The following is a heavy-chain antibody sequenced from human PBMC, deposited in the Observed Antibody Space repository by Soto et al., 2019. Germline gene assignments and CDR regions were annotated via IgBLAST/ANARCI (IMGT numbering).Heavy chain of an antibody. CDR1: GYSFTTYG. CDR3: AREGYYSGSGSYSPPRYYGMDV. CDR2: ISDYNGNT. Sequence: QVQLVQSGAEVKKPGASVKVSCKASGYSFTTYGISWVRQAPGQGLEWMGWISDYNGNTNYEKKFQGRVTMTTDTSTRTAEMGLKSLRSDDTAVYYCAREGYYSGSGSYSPPRYYGMDVWGQGTTVTVS. V-gene: IGHV1-18*01. D-gene: IGHD3-10*01. J-gene: IGHJ6*02.